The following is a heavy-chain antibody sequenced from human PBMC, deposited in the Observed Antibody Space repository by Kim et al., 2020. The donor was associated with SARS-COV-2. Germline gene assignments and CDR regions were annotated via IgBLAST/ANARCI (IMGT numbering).Heavy chain of an antibody. J-gene: IGHJ4*02. D-gene: IGHD3-22*01. CDR1: GDSTRTSTYY. CDR2: VDYSGNA. V-gene: IGHV4-39*01. Sequence: SETLSLTCTVSGDSTRTSTYYWGWIRQPPGKGLEWIGTVDYSGNAYYNLSLKSRVSISLDTSKKQCSLKLTSVTAADTAMYHCATTPITTKAWGWGQGTL. CDR3: ATTPITTKAWG.